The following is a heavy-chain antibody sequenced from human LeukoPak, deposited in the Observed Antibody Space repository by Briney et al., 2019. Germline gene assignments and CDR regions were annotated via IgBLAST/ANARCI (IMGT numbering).Heavy chain of an antibody. CDR3: ARQGYDAGFDY. V-gene: IGHV3-66*04. D-gene: IGHD3-22*01. CDR1: GFSFSRYY. J-gene: IGHJ4*01. CDR2: LFSGGDT. Sequence: GGSLRLSCAASGFSFSRYYMSWVRQAPGKGLEWVSVLFSGGDTYYADSVKDRFSISRDSSRETLFLQMNSLRADDTAVYYCARQGYDAGFDYWGHGTMVTVSS.